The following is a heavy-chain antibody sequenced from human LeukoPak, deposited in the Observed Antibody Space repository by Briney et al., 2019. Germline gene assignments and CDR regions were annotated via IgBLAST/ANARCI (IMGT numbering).Heavy chain of an antibody. D-gene: IGHD3-16*01. Sequence: PGGSLRLSCAASGFTFSSYNMNWVRQAPGKGLEWIGEINHSGSTNYNPSLKSRVTISADTSKNQFSLKLSSVTAADTAVYYCATTFGGTLPDYWGQGTLVTVSS. V-gene: IGHV4-34*08. CDR1: GFTFSSYN. J-gene: IGHJ4*02. CDR2: INHSGST. CDR3: ATTFGGTLPDY.